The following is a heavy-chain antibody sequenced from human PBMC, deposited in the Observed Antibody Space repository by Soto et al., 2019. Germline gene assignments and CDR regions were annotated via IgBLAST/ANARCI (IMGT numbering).Heavy chain of an antibody. D-gene: IGHD3-22*01. Sequence: QVQLVESGGGVVQPGRSLRLSCAASGFAFSSYGMHWVRQAPGKGLEWVAVIAYDGGNKNYVDSVKGRFTISRDNSKNTVYLQMDSLRVEDTAVYYCAKDTYYYHRSGYYTFDYWGQGTLVTVSS. CDR2: IAYDGGNK. CDR3: AKDTYYYHRSGYYTFDY. CDR1: GFAFSSYG. J-gene: IGHJ4*02. V-gene: IGHV3-30*18.